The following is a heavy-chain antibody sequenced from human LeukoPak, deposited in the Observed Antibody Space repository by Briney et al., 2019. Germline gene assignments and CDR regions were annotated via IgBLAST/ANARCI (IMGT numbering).Heavy chain of an antibody. CDR3: ARGADYDFWSGYYTPFDY. CDR2: MNPNSGNT. J-gene: IGHJ4*02. V-gene: IGHV1-8*01. Sequence: ASVKVSFKASGYTFTSYDINWVRQAPGQGLEWMGGMNPNSGNTGYAQKFQGRVTMTRNTSISTAYMELSSLRSEDTAVYYCARGADYDFWSGYYTPFDYWGQGTLVTVSS. D-gene: IGHD3-3*01. CDR1: GYTFTSYD.